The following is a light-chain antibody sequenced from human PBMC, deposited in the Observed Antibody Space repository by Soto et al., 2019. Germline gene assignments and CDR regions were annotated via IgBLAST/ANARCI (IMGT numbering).Light chain of an antibody. V-gene: IGKV3-20*01. CDR2: DAS. Sequence: VLTQSPGTLSLSPGERATLSCRASQTVRNNYLAWYQQKPGQAPRLLIYDASSRATGIPDRFSGGGSGTDFTLPIGRLEPEDFAVYYCQQYGNSPQTFGQGTKVDIK. J-gene: IGKJ1*01. CDR3: QQYGNSPQT. CDR1: QTVRNNY.